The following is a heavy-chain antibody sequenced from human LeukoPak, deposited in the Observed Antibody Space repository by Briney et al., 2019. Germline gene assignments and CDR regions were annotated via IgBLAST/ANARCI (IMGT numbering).Heavy chain of an antibody. CDR3: AKVGYSYDYYFDY. J-gene: IGHJ4*02. D-gene: IGHD5-18*01. CDR2: ISGSGGST. CDR1: GFTLSSYA. V-gene: IGHV3-23*01. Sequence: PGGSLRLSCAASGFTLSSYAMSWVRQAPGKGLEWVSAISGSGGSTYYADSVKGRFTISRDNSKNTLYLQMNSLRAEDTAVYYCAKVGYSYDYYFDYWGQGTLVTVSS.